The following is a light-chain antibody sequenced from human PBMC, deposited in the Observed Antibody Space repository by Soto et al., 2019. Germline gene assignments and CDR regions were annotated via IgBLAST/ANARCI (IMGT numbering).Light chain of an antibody. CDR3: QQYGSSPRIT. V-gene: IGKV3-20*01. J-gene: IGKJ5*01. Sequence: ELVLTQSPGTLSLSPGERATLSGRASQSGSSSYLAWYPQQPCQAPRLLIYGASRRATGIPDRFSGSGCGTDFTPTISRLEPQDFAVYYCQQYGSSPRITFGQGTRL. CDR2: GAS. CDR1: QSGSSSY.